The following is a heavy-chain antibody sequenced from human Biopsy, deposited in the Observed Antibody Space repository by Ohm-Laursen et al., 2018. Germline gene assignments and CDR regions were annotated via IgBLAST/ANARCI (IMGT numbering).Heavy chain of an antibody. CDR3: ARLAQIYGDSPFDP. CDR2: IIPLFGAP. J-gene: IGHJ5*02. V-gene: IGHV1-69*13. D-gene: IGHD4-17*01. CDR1: GAIFSNYA. Sequence: ASMKVSCKTSGAIFSNYAITWVRQAPGQGLEWMGGIIPLFGAPNYAQKFQGRLTITADGSKSTTYMELSSLRSEDTAVYYCARLAQIYGDSPFDPWGQGTLVTVSS.